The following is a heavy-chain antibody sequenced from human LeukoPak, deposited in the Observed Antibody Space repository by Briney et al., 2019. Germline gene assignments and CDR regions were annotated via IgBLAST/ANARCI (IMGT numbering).Heavy chain of an antibody. CDR1: GFTFDDYA. Sequence: GRSLRLSCAASGFTFDDYAMHWVRQAPVKGLEWVSGISWNSGSIGYADSVKGRFTISRDNAKNSLYLQMNSLRAEDTALYYCAKDILDDSSLEIDYWGQGTLVTVSS. CDR2: ISWNSGSI. D-gene: IGHD3-22*01. V-gene: IGHV3-9*01. J-gene: IGHJ4*02. CDR3: AKDILDDSSLEIDY.